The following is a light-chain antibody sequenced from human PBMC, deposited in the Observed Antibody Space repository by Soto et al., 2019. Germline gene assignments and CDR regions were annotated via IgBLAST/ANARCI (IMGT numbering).Light chain of an antibody. CDR3: QQYNSYPYT. Sequence: DIQMTQSPSTLSASVGDTVTITCRASQGFSNWLAWYQQKPGKAPKLLIYTASTLESGVPSRFSGSGSGTEFTLTISNLQPEDFATYYCQQYNSYPYTFGQGTKVEIK. J-gene: IGKJ1*01. CDR1: QGFSNW. V-gene: IGKV1-5*03. CDR2: TAS.